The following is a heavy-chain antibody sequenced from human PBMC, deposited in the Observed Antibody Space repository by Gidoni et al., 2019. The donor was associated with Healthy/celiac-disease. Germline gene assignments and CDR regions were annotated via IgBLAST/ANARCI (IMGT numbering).Heavy chain of an antibody. CDR1: GFTFDDYA. CDR2: ISWNSGSI. Sequence: EVQLVESGGGLVQPGRSLRLSCAASGFTFDDYAMHWVRQAPGKGLEWVSGISWNSGSIGYADSVKGRFTISRDNAKNSLYLQMNSLRAEDTALYYCAKGKQWLVRVFDYFDYWGQGTLVTVSS. D-gene: IGHD6-19*01. V-gene: IGHV3-9*01. CDR3: AKGKQWLVRVFDYFDY. J-gene: IGHJ4*02.